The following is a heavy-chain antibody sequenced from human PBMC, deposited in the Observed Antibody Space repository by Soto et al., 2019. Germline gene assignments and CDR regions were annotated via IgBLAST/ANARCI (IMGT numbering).Heavy chain of an antibody. D-gene: IGHD3-3*01. J-gene: IGHJ5*02. CDR2: IYWDGDK. V-gene: IGHV2-5*02. CDR3: AHRATMTIFGLIIDNGIWFDP. CDR1: GFSLSTSGAA. Sequence: QINLIESGRSLVKPTQTLTLTCTFSGFSLSTSGAAVGWVRQPPGRALEWLALIYWDGDKRYNASLGNRLTITKDTSMNQVVLTLTNVDPADTATYYCAHRATMTIFGLIIDNGIWFDPWGQGTRVIVSS.